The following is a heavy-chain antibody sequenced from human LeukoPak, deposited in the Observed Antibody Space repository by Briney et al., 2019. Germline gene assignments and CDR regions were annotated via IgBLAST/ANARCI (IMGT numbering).Heavy chain of an antibody. V-gene: IGHV3-74*03. CDR1: ELTSSGDW. Sequence: GGSLRLSCAASELTSSGDWMHWVRQAPGKGLVWVARLKNDGSSAEYANSAQGRFIISRDNGRNTVFLQMDSLRGDDTAIYYCARARGGYVLDSWGQGTQVIVSS. D-gene: IGHD2-15*01. CDR3: ARARGGYVLDS. CDR2: LKNDGSSA. J-gene: IGHJ4*02.